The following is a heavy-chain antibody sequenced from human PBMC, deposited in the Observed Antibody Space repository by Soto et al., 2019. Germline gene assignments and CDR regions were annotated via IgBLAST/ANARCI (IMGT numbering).Heavy chain of an antibody. CDR2: ISGGGGRI. V-gene: IGHV3-23*02. CDR1: GFTFYRYD. CDR3: VRRGSETGWYYDQ. Sequence: EVQLLESGGGLVQPGGSLRLSCAASGFTFYRYDMFWVRQTPRRGLEWVSFISGGGGRIEYGDFVRGRFTDSRDNAEDTLSLQMNSLAFDDTCVYYCVRRGSETGWYYDQWGQGTLVAVSS. D-gene: IGHD6-19*01. J-gene: IGHJ4*02.